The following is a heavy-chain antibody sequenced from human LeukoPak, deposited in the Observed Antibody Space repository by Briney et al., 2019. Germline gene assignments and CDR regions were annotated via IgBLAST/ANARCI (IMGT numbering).Heavy chain of an antibody. D-gene: IGHD3-10*01. CDR2: IYSGGST. CDR3: ATDYYGSGSHYYYYYMDV. V-gene: IGHV3-53*01. CDR1: GLTVSSNY. Sequence: GGSLRLSCAASGLTVSSNYMSWVRQAPGKGLEWVSVIYSGGSTYYADSVKGRFTISRDNSKNTLYLQMNSLRAEDTAVYYCATDYYGSGSHYYYYYMDVWGKGTTVTISS. J-gene: IGHJ6*03.